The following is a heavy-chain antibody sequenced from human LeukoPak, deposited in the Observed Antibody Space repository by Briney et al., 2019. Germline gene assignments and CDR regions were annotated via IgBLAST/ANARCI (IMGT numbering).Heavy chain of an antibody. CDR1: GGSISSYY. Sequence: PSQTLSPTCTVSGGSISSYYWSWIRQPPGKGLEWIGYIYYSGSTNYNPSLKSRVTISVDTSKNQFSLKLSSVTAADTAVYYCARHGYSSGWYDAFDIWGQGTMVTVSS. D-gene: IGHD6-19*01. CDR3: ARHGYSSGWYDAFDI. V-gene: IGHV4-59*08. CDR2: IYYSGST. J-gene: IGHJ3*02.